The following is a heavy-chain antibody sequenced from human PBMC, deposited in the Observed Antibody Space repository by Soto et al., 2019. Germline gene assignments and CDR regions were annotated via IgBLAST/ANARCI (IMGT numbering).Heavy chain of an antibody. V-gene: IGHV3-53*01. CDR2: FYDLDGT. CDR1: GLTVSGKKY. D-gene: IGHD4-4*01. CDR3: ATWHLQEHAYDV. Sequence: DVQLVESGGGLIQPGGSLRLSCAVSGLTVSGKKYVAWVRQAPGKGLEWVSGFYDLDGTYYADSLKGRFTTSGDSSRTIVYLQMNDLRPEDTAVYYCATWHLQEHAYDVWGQGKTVTVSS. J-gene: IGHJ3*01.